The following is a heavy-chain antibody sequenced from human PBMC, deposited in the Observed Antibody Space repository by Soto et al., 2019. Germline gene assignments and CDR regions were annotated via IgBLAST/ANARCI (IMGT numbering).Heavy chain of an antibody. V-gene: IGHV3-64*01. CDR3: ARRARPDFYSMDV. D-gene: IGHD6-6*01. CDR2: ISSNGVGT. Sequence: EVQLAESGGGLAQPGGSLRLSCAASGFTLSGYAMDWVRQAPGKGLEYVSGISSNGVGTYYANSVQGRFTISRDNSKNTVYLQMGSLRPEDMAVYYCARRARPDFYSMDVWGKGTPVTVSS. CDR1: GFTLSGYA. J-gene: IGHJ6*03.